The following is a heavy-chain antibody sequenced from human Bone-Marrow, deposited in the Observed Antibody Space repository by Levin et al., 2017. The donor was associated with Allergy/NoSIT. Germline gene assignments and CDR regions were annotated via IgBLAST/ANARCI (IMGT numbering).Heavy chain of an antibody. V-gene: IGHV4-38-2*02. CDR1: GYSISSSYY. Sequence: SETLSLTCGVSGYSISSSYYWNWVRQPPGKGLEWIGSISHSGSTFSNPSLKSRVTISADTSKNQFSLRLTSVTAADTAIYYCARDKYSPSWSPSLQGYYLYAMDVWGQGTTVIVSS. D-gene: IGHD1-26*01. J-gene: IGHJ6*02. CDR3: ARDKYSPSWSPSLQGYYLYAMDV. CDR2: ISHSGST.